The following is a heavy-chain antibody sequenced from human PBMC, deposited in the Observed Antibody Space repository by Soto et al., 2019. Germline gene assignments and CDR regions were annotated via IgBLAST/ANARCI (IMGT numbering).Heavy chain of an antibody. CDR3: AKCEPGTTVRASNY. CDR1: GFTFSTYA. D-gene: IGHD4-17*01. J-gene: IGHJ4*02. V-gene: IGHV3-23*01. CDR2: ISGGGGST. Sequence: PGGSLRLSCVASGFTFSTYAMAWVRQSPGKGLEWVSGISGGGGSTYYADSVRGRFTVSRDNSRNTLYLQMNSLRVEDTAVYFCAKCEPGTTVRASNYWGQGTLVTVSS.